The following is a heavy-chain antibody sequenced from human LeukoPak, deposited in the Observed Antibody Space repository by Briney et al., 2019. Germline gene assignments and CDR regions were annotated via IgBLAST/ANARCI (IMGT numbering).Heavy chain of an antibody. CDR3: ATYTNWVAGDV. Sequence: GSLRLSCVASGFMFSDSWMSWVRQAPGKGLEWVADIDKDGSEKDYVDSVSGRFTISRDNAKNSVYLQMDSLRAEDTAVYYCATYTNWVAGDVWGQGTTVTVSS. V-gene: IGHV3-7*01. D-gene: IGHD3-16*01. J-gene: IGHJ6*02. CDR1: GFMFSDSW. CDR2: IDKDGSEK.